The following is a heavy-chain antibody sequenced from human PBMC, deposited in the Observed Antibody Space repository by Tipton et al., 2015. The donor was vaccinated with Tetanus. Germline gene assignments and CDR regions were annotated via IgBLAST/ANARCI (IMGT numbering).Heavy chain of an antibody. D-gene: IGHD4-23*01. CDR3: TKDLSPGGADR. Sequence: SLRLSCAGSGFSFTGYSFNWVRQAPGKGLEWVSGILWNSARIDYADSVRGRFTISIDNARNSLYLEMNSLRAEDTALYYCTKDLSPGGADRWGQGTLVIVSS. J-gene: IGHJ5*02. CDR1: GFSFTGYS. V-gene: IGHV3-9*01. CDR2: ILWNSARI.